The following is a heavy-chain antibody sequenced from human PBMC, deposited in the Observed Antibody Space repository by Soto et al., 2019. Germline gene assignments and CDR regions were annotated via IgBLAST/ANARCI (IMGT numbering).Heavy chain of an antibody. V-gene: IGHV1-3*01. CDR1: GYTFTSYA. CDR2: IVAGNGNT. D-gene: IGHD1-20*01. CDR3: AREYKDWFDP. Sequence: ASVKVSCKASGYTFTSYAVQWVRQAPGQRLEWIGWIVAGNGNTKYAQKFQDRVTITRDTSASTAYMELSSLRSEDTAVYYCAREYKDWFDPWGQGTLVTVSS. J-gene: IGHJ5*02.